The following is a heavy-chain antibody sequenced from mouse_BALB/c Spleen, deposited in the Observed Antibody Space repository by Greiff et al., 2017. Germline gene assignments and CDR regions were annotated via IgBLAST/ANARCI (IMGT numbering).Heavy chain of an antibody. CDR1: GYTFTDYE. D-gene: IGHD2-4*01. V-gene: IGHV1-15*01. J-gene: IGHJ3*01. Sequence: VQLQQSGAELVRPGASVTLSCKASGYTFTDYEMHWVKQTPVHGLEWIGAIDPETGGTAYNQKFKGKATLTADKSSSTAYMELRSLTSEDSAVYYCTRDDYDYDVFAYWGQGTLVTVSA. CDR2: IDPETGGT. CDR3: TRDDYDYDVFAY.